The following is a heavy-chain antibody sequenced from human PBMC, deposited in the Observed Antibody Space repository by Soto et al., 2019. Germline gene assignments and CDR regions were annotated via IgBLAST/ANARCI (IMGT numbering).Heavy chain of an antibody. J-gene: IGHJ6*02. Sequence: SQTLSLTCAISGDSVSSNSAAWNWIRQSPSRGLEWLGRTYYRSKWYNDYAVSVKSRITINPDTSKNQFSLQLNSVTPEDTAVYYCARGKVVAAAAPYYYYGMDVWGQGTTVTVSS. CDR3: ARGKVVAAAAPYYYYGMDV. D-gene: IGHD6-13*01. CDR2: TYYRSKWYN. CDR1: GDSVSSNSAA. V-gene: IGHV6-1*01.